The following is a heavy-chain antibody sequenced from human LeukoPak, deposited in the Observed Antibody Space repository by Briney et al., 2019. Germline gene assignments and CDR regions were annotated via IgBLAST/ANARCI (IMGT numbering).Heavy chain of an antibody. CDR1: GFTFDDYT. CDR2: ISWDGGST. CDR3: AKDSAAGTRGFDY. J-gene: IGHJ4*02. D-gene: IGHD6-13*01. V-gene: IGHV3-43*01. Sequence: PGGSLRLSCAASGFTFDDYTMHWVRQAPGKGLEWVSLISWDGGSTYYADSVKGRFTISRDNSKNSLYLQMNSLRTEDTALYYCAKDSAAGTRGFDYWGQGTLVTVSS.